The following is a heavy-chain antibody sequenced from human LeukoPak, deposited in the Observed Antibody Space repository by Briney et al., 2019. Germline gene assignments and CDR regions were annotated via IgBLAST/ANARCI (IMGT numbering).Heavy chain of an antibody. J-gene: IGHJ5*02. CDR3: ARVGLGYCSSTSCHNWFDP. V-gene: IGHV3-7*01. CDR1: GFTFSSYW. D-gene: IGHD2-2*01. Sequence: PGGSLRLSCAASGFTFSSYWMNWVRQAPGKGLEWGANIKQDGNEKFYVDSVKGRFTISRDNAKNSLYLQMNSLRAEDTAVYYCARVGLGYCSSTSCHNWFDPWGQGTLVTVSS. CDR2: IKQDGNEK.